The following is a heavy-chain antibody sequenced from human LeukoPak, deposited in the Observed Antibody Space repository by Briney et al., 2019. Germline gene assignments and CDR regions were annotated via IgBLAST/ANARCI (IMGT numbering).Heavy chain of an antibody. D-gene: IGHD6-13*01. CDR1: GYTFTSYG. Sequence: ASVKVSCKASGYTFTSYGISWVRQAPGQGLEWMGWISAYNGNTNYAQKLQGRVTMTTDTSTSTAYMELRSLRSDDTAVYYCARDHQYSSSWYVDYWGQGTLVTVSS. CDR3: ARDHQYSSSWYVDY. J-gene: IGHJ4*02. V-gene: IGHV1-18*01. CDR2: ISAYNGNT.